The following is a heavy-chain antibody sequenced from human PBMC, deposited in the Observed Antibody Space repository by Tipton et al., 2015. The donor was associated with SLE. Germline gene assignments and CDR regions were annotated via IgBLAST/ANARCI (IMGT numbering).Heavy chain of an antibody. Sequence: SLRLSCAASGFTFDYYAMHWVRQAPGKGLEWVAGISWNSGTKGYADSVRGRFTISRDNAKNYLYLQMNSLRTEDTAFYYCAKDILVRGVMWFGAFDIWGQGTLVPVSS. CDR1: GFTFDYYA. CDR3: AKDILVRGVMWFGAFDI. D-gene: IGHD3-10*01. CDR2: ISWNSGTK. V-gene: IGHV3-9*01. J-gene: IGHJ3*02.